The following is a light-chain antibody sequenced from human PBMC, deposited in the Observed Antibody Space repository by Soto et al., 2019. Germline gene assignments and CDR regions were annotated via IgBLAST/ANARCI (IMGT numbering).Light chain of an antibody. CDR1: QSASTK. V-gene: IGKV3-15*01. J-gene: IGKJ4*01. CDR3: QQYSDWPRVT. CDR2: GAS. Sequence: EVVMTQSPATLSVSPGERVTLSCRASQSASTKVDWYQHKPGQAPRPLIHGASTRATDVPARFSGSGSGTEFTLTISSLQSEDVAVYYCQQYSDWPRVTFGGGTKV.